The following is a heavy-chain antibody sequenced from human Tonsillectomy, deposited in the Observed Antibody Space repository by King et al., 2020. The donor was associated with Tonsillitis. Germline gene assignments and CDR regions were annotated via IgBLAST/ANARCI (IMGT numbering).Heavy chain of an antibody. D-gene: IGHD3-9*01. Sequence: VQLVESGGGLVQPGGSLRLSCAASGFPFSSYAMSWVRQAPGKGLEWVSAISGSGGSTYYADSVKGRFTISRDNSKNTLYLQMNSLRAEDTAVYYCAQDGRYAILTGDSDAFHIWGQGTMVTVSS. J-gene: IGHJ3*02. CDR3: AQDGRYAILTGDSDAFHI. CDR1: GFPFSSYA. CDR2: ISGSGGST. V-gene: IGHV3-23*04.